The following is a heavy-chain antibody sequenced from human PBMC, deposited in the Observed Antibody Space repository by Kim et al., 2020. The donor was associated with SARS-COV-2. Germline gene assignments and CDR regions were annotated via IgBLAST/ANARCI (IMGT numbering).Heavy chain of an antibody. J-gene: IGHJ4*02. V-gene: IGHV4-61*01. Sequence: SETLTLTCTVSGGSVSSGSYYWSWIRQPPGKGLEWIGYIYYSGSTNYNPSLKSRVTISVDTSKNQFSLKLSSVTAADTAVYYCARVRVAAGRRLDYWGQGTLVTVSS. CDR1: GGSVSSGSYY. D-gene: IGHD6-13*01. CDR3: ARVRVAAGRRLDY. CDR2: IYYSGST.